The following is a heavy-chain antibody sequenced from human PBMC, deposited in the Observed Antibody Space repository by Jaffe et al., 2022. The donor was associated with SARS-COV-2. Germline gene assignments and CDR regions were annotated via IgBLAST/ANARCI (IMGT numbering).Heavy chain of an antibody. CDR3: ARGPPRYFDGLRAFDI. V-gene: IGHV4-34*01. D-gene: IGHD3-9*01. J-gene: IGHJ3*02. Sequence: QVQLQQWGAGLLKPSETLSLTCAVYGGSFSGYYWSWIRQPPGKGLEWIGEINHSGSTNYNPSLKSRVTISVDTSKNQFSLKLSSVTAADTAVYYCARGPPRYFDGLRAFDIWGQGTMVTVSS. CDR2: INHSGST. CDR1: GGSFSGYY.